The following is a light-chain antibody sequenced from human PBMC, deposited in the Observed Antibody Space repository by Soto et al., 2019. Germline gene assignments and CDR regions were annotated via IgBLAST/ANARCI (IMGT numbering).Light chain of an antibody. J-gene: IGKJ3*01. CDR3: HQYGTAPLT. CDR2: GAS. CDR1: QSVAATY. V-gene: IGKV3-20*01. Sequence: EVVLTLSPGTLSLSPGQRATLSCRASQSVAATYLAWYQQKRGQAPRLLIFGASSRATGIPDRFSGSGSGTDFTLTISRLEPEDFSVYYCHQYGTAPLTFGPGTKVDIK.